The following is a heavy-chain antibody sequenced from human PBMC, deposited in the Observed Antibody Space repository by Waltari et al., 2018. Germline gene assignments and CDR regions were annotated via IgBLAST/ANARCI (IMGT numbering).Heavy chain of an antibody. CDR1: GGYIRSSSYY. CDR3: ARKILTGYIDY. D-gene: IGHD3-9*01. V-gene: IGHV4-39*07. J-gene: IGHJ4*02. Sequence: QLQLQESGPGLVKPSETLSLTCTVSGGYIRSSSYYWGGIRQPPGKGLEWIGRIYYGGSTYYNPSLKSRVTIAVDTSKNQFSLKLSAVTAADTAVYYGARKILTGYIDYWGQGTLVTVSS. CDR2: IYYGGST.